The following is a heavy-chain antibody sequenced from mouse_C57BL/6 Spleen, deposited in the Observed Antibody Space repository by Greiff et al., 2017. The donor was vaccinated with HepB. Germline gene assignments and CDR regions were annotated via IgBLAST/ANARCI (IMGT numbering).Heavy chain of an antibody. CDR3: ARGDGYPYYAMDY. CDR1: GYSFTDYN. CDR2: INPNYGTT. Sequence: EVQLVESGPELVKPGASVKISCKASGYSFTDYNMNWVKQSNGKSLEWIGVINPNYGTTSYNQKFKGKATLTVDQSSSTAYMQLNSLTSEDSAVYYCARGDGYPYYAMDYWGQGTSVTVSS. V-gene: IGHV1-39*01. J-gene: IGHJ4*01. D-gene: IGHD2-3*01.